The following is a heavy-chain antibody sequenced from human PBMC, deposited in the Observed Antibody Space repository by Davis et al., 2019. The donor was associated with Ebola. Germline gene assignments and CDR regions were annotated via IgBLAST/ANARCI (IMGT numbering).Heavy chain of an antibody. CDR2: INPSGSST. Sequence: AASVKVSCKASEYTFTSYCMHWVRQAPGQGLEWMGIINPSGSSTTYAQKFQGRVTMTTDTSTNTAYMELRSLRSDDTAVYYCARVISMIVEGWFDPWGQGTLVTVSS. CDR3: ARVISMIVEGWFDP. J-gene: IGHJ5*02. V-gene: IGHV1-46*01. CDR1: EYTFTSYC. D-gene: IGHD3-22*01.